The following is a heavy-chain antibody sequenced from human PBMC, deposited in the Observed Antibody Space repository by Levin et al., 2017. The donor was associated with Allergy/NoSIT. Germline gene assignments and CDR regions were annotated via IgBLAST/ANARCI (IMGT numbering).Heavy chain of an antibody. CDR2: ISSSSSYI. D-gene: IGHD2-15*01. V-gene: IGHV3-21*01. CDR1: GFTFSSYS. CDR3: GRGGWDIVVVVAANNDY. J-gene: IGHJ4*02. Sequence: GGSLRLSCAASGFTFSSYSMNWVRQAPGKGLEWVSSISSSSSYIYYADSMKGRFTISKDNAKNSLYLQMSSLRGEDTAVYYCGRGGWDIVVVVAANNDYWGKGTLVTVSS.